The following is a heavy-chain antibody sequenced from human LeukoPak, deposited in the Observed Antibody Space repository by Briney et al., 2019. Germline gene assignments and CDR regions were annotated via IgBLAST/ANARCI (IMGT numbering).Heavy chain of an antibody. CDR2: ISSSGSTI. CDR1: GFTFSSYA. D-gene: IGHD3-10*01. Sequence: PGGSLRLSCAASGFTFSSYAMSWIGQAPGKGLEWVSYISSSGSTIYYADSVKGRFTISRDNAKNSVYLQMNSLRAEDTAVYYCARDLGLHHAFDIWGQGTMVTISS. V-gene: IGHV3-11*04. J-gene: IGHJ3*02. CDR3: ARDLGLHHAFDI.